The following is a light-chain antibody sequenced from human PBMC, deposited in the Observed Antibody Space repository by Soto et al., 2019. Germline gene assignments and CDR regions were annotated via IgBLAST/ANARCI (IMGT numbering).Light chain of an antibody. CDR3: QQYNNWPRT. V-gene: IGKV3-15*01. CDR2: GAS. J-gene: IGKJ1*01. Sequence: EIVMTQSPATLSVSPGERATLSCRASQSVSSNLAWYQQKPGQAPRHLIYGASTRSTGIPARFSGSGSGTEFTLTISSLHSEDFAVYYCQQYNNWPRTFGQGTRVEIK. CDR1: QSVSSN.